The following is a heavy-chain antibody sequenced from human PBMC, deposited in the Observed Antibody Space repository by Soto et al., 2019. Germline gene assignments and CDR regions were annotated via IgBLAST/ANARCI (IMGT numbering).Heavy chain of an antibody. V-gene: IGHV1-2*02. J-gene: IGHJ4*02. CDR1: GDTHTIYF. D-gene: IGHD1-26*01. CDR2: INSVSGGA. Sequence: QVQLVQSRAEVKQPGASVRVSCKASGDTHTIYFIHWLRQAPGQGLEWMGWINSVSGGANYAPRFQGRVAMTRDRSSATAFMELSRLRSDDTAVYYCARGGSYYAHWGQGTLVTVSS. CDR3: ARGGSYYAH.